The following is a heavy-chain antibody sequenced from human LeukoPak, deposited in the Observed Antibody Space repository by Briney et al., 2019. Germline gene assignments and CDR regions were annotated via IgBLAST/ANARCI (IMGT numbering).Heavy chain of an antibody. Sequence: RASVKVSCKASGYTFTSYGISWVRQAPGQGLEWMGGIIPIFGTANYAQKFQGRVTITTDESTSTAYMELSSLRSEDTAVYYCARASRPYYYDSSGYYYTYFQHWGQGTLVTVSS. CDR1: GYTFTSYG. D-gene: IGHD3-22*01. CDR3: ARASRPYYYDSSGYYYTYFQH. J-gene: IGHJ1*01. V-gene: IGHV1-69*05. CDR2: IIPIFGTA.